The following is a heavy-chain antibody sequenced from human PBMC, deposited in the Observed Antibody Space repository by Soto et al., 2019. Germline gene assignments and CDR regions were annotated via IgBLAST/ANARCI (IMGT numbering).Heavy chain of an antibody. V-gene: IGHV3-30-3*01. J-gene: IGHJ4*02. CDR3: AREGITGYFDY. CDR2: ISYDGSNK. Sequence: QVQLVESGGGVVQPRRSLRLSCAASGFTFSSYAMHWVRQAPGKGLEWVAVISYDGSNKYYADSVKGRFTISRDNSKNTLYLQMNSLRAEDTAVYYCAREGITGYFDYWGQGTLVTVSS. CDR1: GFTFSSYA.